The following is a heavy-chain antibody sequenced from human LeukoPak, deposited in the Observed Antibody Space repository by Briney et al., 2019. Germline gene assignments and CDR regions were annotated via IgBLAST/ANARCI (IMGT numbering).Heavy chain of an antibody. CDR3: VRRGPNNSGLDY. V-gene: IGHV3-21*01. CDR2: ITSTSTYI. Sequence: PGGSLRLSCAASGFTFSSYTFSWVRQAPGKGLEWVASITSTSTYIYYADSVQGRFAFSRDNAKNSLYLQMNSLRAEDTAVFYCVRRGPNNSGLDYWGQGTLVTVSS. D-gene: IGHD5-12*01. CDR1: GFTFSSYT. J-gene: IGHJ4*02.